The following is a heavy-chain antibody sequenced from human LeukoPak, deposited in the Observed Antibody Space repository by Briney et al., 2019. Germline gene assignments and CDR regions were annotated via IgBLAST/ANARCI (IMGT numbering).Heavy chain of an antibody. V-gene: IGHV1-18*01. Sequence: ASVKVSCKASGYTFTSYGISWVRQAPGQGLEWMGWISAYNGNTNYAQKLQGRVTMTTDTSTSTAYMELRSLRSDDTAVYYCARVNLWRWEYYFDYWGQGTLVTVSS. D-gene: IGHD1-26*01. CDR3: ARVNLWRWEYYFDY. J-gene: IGHJ4*02. CDR1: GYTFTSYG. CDR2: ISAYNGNT.